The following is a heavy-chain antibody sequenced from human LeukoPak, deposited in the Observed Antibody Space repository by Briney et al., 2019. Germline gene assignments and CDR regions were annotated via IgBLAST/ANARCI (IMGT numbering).Heavy chain of an antibody. CDR2: ISSNSAYI. J-gene: IGHJ3*02. CDR3: ARAHCSGRGCYQRYDGFDI. V-gene: IGHV3-21*01. Sequence: GGSLRLSCAASGFTFSDVWLNWVRQAPGKGLEWVSSISSNSAYIYYVDSLRGRFTVSRDNAKSSLFLQMNSLRVEDTAVYYCARAHCSGRGCYQRYDGFDIWGQGTVVTVSS. D-gene: IGHD2-15*01. CDR1: GFTFSDVW.